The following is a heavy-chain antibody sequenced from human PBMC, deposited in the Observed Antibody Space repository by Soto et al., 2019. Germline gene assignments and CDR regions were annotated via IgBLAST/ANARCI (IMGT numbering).Heavy chain of an antibody. Sequence: QVQLVQSGAEVKKPGASVKVSCKASGYTFTGYYMHWVRQAPGQGLEWMGWINPNSGGTNYAQKFQGRVTMTRDTSISTAYMELSRLRSDDTAVYYCARALNYDYVWGSYRLVGYFDYWGQGTLVTVSS. J-gene: IGHJ4*02. CDR3: ARALNYDYVWGSYRLVGYFDY. V-gene: IGHV1-2*02. CDR2: INPNSGGT. CDR1: GYTFTGYY. D-gene: IGHD3-16*02.